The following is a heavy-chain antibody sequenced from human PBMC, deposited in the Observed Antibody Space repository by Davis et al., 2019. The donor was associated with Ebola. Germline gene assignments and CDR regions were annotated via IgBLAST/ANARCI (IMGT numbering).Heavy chain of an antibody. CDR2: IDPSDSYT. Sequence: GESLKISCKGSGYSFTSYWISWVRQMPGKGLEWMGRIDPSDSYTNYSPSFQGHVTISADKSISTAYLQWSSLKASDTAMYYCARLGMAAAGRRGFDPWGQGTLVTVSS. CDR3: ARLGMAAAGRRGFDP. CDR1: GYSFTSYW. V-gene: IGHV5-10-1*01. J-gene: IGHJ5*02. D-gene: IGHD6-13*01.